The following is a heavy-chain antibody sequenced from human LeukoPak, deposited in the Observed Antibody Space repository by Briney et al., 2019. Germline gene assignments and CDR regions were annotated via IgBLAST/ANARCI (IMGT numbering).Heavy chain of an antibody. CDR1: GFTFSSYS. Sequence: PGGSLRLSCAASGFTFSSYSMNWVRQAPGKGLEWVSSISSSSSYIYYADSVKGRFTISRDNAKNSLYLQMNSLRAEDTAVYYCARDGAAAGTLGAFDIWGQGTMVTVSS. D-gene: IGHD6-13*01. J-gene: IGHJ3*02. CDR3: ARDGAAAGTLGAFDI. V-gene: IGHV3-21*01. CDR2: ISSSSSYI.